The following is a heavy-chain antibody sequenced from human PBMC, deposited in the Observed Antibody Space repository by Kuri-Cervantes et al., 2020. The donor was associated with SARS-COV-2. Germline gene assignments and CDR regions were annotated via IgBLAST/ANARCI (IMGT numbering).Heavy chain of an antibody. CDR3: ARDRWDAILDY. Sequence: ASVKVSCKASGYIFTSYGISWVRQAPGQGLEWMGWISAYNPKTIYAQKVQDRVTMTVDTSTDTAFMEVRSLRSDDTAVYYCARDRWDAILDYWGQGTLVTVSS. CDR1: GYIFTSYG. V-gene: IGHV1-18*04. D-gene: IGHD1-26*01. J-gene: IGHJ4*02. CDR2: ISAYNPKT.